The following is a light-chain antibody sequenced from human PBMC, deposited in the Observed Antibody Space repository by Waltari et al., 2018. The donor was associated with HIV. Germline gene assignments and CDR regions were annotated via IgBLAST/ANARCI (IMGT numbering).Light chain of an antibody. CDR1: QSLLHSNGYTY. J-gene: IGKJ4*02. Sequence: EIVLTQSPLSLAVTPGEPAYISCRSRQSLLHSNGYTYLSWILQKPGQSPQLLIYFASNRASGVPERFSGTGSDTDFTLKISRVEADDVGVYYCMQTLQAFTFGGGTKVELK. CDR2: FAS. V-gene: IGKV2-28*01. CDR3: MQTLQAFT.